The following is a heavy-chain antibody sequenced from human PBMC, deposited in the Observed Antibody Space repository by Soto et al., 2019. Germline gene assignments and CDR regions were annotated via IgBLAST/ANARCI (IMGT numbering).Heavy chain of an antibody. CDR2: IYYSGIT. CDR1: SAYF. CDR3: ARLPVLLWFGELLRYYYGMDV. D-gene: IGHD3-10*01. V-gene: IGHV4-59*12. Sequence: SAYFVFCLLQAPRKGLEWIGHIYYSGITKYNPSLKSGVTISVDTSKNQFSLKLSSVTAADTAVYYCARLPVLLWFGELLRYYYGMDVWGQGPTVT. J-gene: IGHJ6*02.